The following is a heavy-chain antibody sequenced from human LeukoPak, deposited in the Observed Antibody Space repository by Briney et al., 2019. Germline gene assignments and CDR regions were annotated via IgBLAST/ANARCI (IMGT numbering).Heavy chain of an antibody. V-gene: IGHV1-3*01. D-gene: IGHD3-22*01. J-gene: IGHJ4*02. Sequence: ASVKVSCKAYGYTFTSYAMHWVRQAPGQRLEWMGWINAGNGNTKYSQKFQGRVTITRDTSASTAYMELSSLRSEDTAVYYCARDGDDSSGYYFLWRSGLDYWGQGTLVTVSS. CDR1: GYTFTSYA. CDR2: INAGNGNT. CDR3: ARDGDDSSGYYFLWRSGLDY.